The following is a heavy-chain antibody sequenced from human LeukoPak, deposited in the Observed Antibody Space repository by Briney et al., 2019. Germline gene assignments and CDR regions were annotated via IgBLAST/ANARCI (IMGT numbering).Heavy chain of an antibody. D-gene: IGHD1-26*01. CDR2: INPSGGST. CDR1: GYTFTSYY. CDR3: ARRGYSGNPWFDP. J-gene: IGHJ5*02. Sequence: ASVKVSCKASGYTFTSYYMHWVRQAPGQGLEWMGIINPSGGSTSYAQKFQGRVTMTRDMSTSTVYMKLSSLRSEDTAVYYCARRGYSGNPWFDPWGQGTLVTVSS. V-gene: IGHV1-46*01.